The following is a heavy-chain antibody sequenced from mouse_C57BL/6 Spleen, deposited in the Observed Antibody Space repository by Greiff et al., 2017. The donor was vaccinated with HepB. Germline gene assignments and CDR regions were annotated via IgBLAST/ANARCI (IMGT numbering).Heavy chain of an antibody. J-gene: IGHJ4*01. D-gene: IGHD1-1*01. CDR3: AKNWGYYGSSYDYYAMDY. Sequence: VKLQESGPGLVQPSQSLSITCTVSGFSLTSYGVHWVRQPPGKGLEWLGVIWSGGSTDYNAAFISRLSISKDNSKSQVFFKMNSLQADDTAIYYCAKNWGYYGSSYDYYAMDYWGQGTSVTVSS. CDR2: IWSGGST. CDR1: GFSLTSYG. V-gene: IGHV2-4*01.